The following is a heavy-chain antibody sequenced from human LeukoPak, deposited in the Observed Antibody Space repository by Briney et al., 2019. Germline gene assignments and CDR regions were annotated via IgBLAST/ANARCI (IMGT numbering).Heavy chain of an antibody. D-gene: IGHD4-17*01. CDR1: GYSISSGFY. V-gene: IGHV4-38-2*02. CDR3: ARAGDYGDYVGWFDP. CDR2: VYHGGSS. Sequence: PSETLSLTCTVSGYSISSGFYWGWIRQPPGKGLEWIGNVYHGGSSYYNPSLKSRVTISVDTSKNQFSLKLTSVTAADTAVYYCARAGDYGDYVGWFDPWGQGTLVTVSS. J-gene: IGHJ5*02.